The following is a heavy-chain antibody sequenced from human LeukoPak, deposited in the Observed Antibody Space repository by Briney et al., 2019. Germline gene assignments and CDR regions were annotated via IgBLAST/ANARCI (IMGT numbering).Heavy chain of an antibody. CDR3: ATTETDNSGYHWFDP. D-gene: IGHD3-22*01. CDR2: VYYTGST. Sequence: PSETVSLTCTVSGGSISSDAYYWAWVSQPPGKGLEWIGIVYYTGSTYYNPSLKSRLIMFVDTSKNQFSLKLSSVTAADTAVYYCATTETDNSGYHWFDPWGQGTLVTVSS. CDR1: GGSISSDAYY. V-gene: IGHV4-39*01. J-gene: IGHJ5*02.